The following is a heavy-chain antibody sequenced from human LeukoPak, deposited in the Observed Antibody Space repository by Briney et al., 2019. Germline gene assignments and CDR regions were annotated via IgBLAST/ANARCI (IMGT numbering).Heavy chain of an antibody. Sequence: ASETLSLTCTVSGGSISSYYWSWIRQPPGKGLEWIGYIYYSGSTNYNPSLKSRVTISVDTSKNQFSLKLSSVTAADTAVYYCARHAYYYDRSGSYEAFDIWGQGTMVTVSS. D-gene: IGHD3-22*01. CDR2: IYYSGST. CDR1: GGSISSYY. CDR3: ARHAYYYDRSGSYEAFDI. V-gene: IGHV4-59*08. J-gene: IGHJ3*02.